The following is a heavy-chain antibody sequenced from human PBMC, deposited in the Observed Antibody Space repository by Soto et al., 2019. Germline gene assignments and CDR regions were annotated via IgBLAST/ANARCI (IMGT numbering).Heavy chain of an antibody. J-gene: IGHJ5*02. Sequence: CAVSGGSISSGGYYWTWIRQAPGKGLEWVGHIYYTGSTNYNPALNDRVTISVDTSKNHFSLQLTSVAAADTAVYYCARGAGFSYASTWFDIWGQGTLVTVSS. D-gene: IGHD5-18*01. V-gene: IGHV4-61*03. CDR2: IYYTGST. CDR1: GGSISSGGYY. CDR3: ARGAGFSYASTWFDI.